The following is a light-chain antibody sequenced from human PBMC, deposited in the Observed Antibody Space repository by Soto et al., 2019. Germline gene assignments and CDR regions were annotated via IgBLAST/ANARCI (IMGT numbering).Light chain of an antibody. CDR3: ASWDDSLNGVV. J-gene: IGLJ2*01. V-gene: IGLV1-44*01. CDR2: SNN. CDR1: SSNIGSNS. Sequence: QSVLTQPPSASGTPGQWVDISCSGTSSNIGSNSVNWYQQFPGTAPKLLIYSNNQRPSGVPDRFSGSKSGTSASLAMSGLQSEDEADYFCASWDDSLNGVVFGGGTKLTVL.